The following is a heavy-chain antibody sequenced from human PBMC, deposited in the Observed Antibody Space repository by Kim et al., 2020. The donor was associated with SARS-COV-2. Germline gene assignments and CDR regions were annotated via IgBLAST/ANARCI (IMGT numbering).Heavy chain of an antibody. J-gene: IGHJ4*02. D-gene: IGHD3-9*01. CDR2: IYYSGST. CDR1: GGSISSYY. CDR3: ARDTYDILTGYGLFDY. Sequence: SETLSLTCTVSGGSISSYYWSWIRQPPGKGLEWIGYIYYSGSTNYNPSLKSRVTISVDTSKNQFSLKLSSVTAADTAVYYCARDTYDILTGYGLFDYWGQGTLVTVSS. V-gene: IGHV4-59*01.